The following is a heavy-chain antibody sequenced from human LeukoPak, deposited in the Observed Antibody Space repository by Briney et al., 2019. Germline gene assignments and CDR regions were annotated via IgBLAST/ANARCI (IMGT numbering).Heavy chain of an antibody. V-gene: IGHV3-74*01. J-gene: IGHJ6*04. CDR2: INSDGSST. CDR3: ARANFVEDIVVVPLGMDV. D-gene: IGHD2-2*01. Sequence: GGSLRLSCAASGFTFSSYWMHWVRQAPGKGLVSVSRINSDGSSTSYADSVKGRFTISRDNAKYALYLKMNSLRAEDTAVYSCARANFVEDIVVVPLGMDVWGKGTTVTVSS. CDR1: GFTFSSYW.